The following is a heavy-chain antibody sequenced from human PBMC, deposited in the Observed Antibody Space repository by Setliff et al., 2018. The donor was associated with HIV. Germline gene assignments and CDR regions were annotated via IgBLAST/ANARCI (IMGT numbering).Heavy chain of an antibody. Sequence: SETLSLTCSVSGASISAYHWSWVRQPPGKGLEWIGYIYNSGNTNYNPSLESRVTMSIDTSKNQISLNLRSVTAADTAVYHCARHSGAWSPYWFFDLWGRGSLVTVSS. CDR1: GASISAYH. V-gene: IGHV4-59*08. D-gene: IGHD2-21*02. CDR2: IYNSGNT. CDR3: ARHSGAWSPYWFFDL. J-gene: IGHJ2*01.